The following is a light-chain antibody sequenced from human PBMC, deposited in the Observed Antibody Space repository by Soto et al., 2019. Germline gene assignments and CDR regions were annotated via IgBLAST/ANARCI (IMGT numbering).Light chain of an antibody. CDR3: SSYTSSSTLRV. V-gene: IGLV2-14*01. Sequence: QSALTQPASVSGSPGQSLTISCTGTSSDVGGYNYVSWYQQHPGKAPKLMIYDVSNRPSGVSNRFSGSKSGNTASLTISGLQDEDEADYYCSSYTSSSTLRVFGGGTKLTVL. CDR1: SSDVGGYNY. J-gene: IGLJ3*02. CDR2: DVS.